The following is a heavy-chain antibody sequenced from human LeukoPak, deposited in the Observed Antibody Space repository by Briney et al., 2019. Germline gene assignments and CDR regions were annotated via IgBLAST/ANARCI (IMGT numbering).Heavy chain of an antibody. D-gene: IGHD3-22*01. Sequence: PGGSLRLSCAASGFTLRSYSMNWVRQAPGKGLEWVAYNRSSSSTTYYADSVKGRFTISRDNTKNSMYLQMNSLRAEDTAVYYCVRGDYSDSSGPGYWGQGTLVTVSS. V-gene: IGHV3-48*04. J-gene: IGHJ4*02. CDR3: VRGDYSDSSGPGY. CDR2: NRSSSSTT. CDR1: GFTLRSYS.